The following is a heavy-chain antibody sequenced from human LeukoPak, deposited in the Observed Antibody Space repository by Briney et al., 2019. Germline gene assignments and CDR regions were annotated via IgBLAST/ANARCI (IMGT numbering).Heavy chain of an antibody. D-gene: IGHD3-3*01. V-gene: IGHV5-51*01. CDR1: GYSFTSYW. CDR2: IYPGDSDT. J-gene: IGHJ4*02. CDR3: ARQAIWSGYNYFDY. Sequence: GESLKISSKGSGYSFTSYWIGCVRQMPGKGLEWMGIIYPGDSDTRYSPSFQGQVTISADKSISTAYLQWSSLKASDTAMYYCARQAIWSGYNYFDYWGQGTLVTVSS.